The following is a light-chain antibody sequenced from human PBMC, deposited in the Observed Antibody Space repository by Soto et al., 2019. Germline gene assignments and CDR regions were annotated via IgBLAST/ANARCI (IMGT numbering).Light chain of an antibody. V-gene: IGKV3-11*01. Sequence: EVLLTQSPATLSLSPAGTATLSCRASQSVGSYLAWYQQKPGQAPRLLIYDASNRATGIPARFSGSGSGTDFTLTISSLDPEDFAVYYCQQRSLWPTFGGGTRLEIK. CDR3: QQRSLWPT. CDR2: DAS. CDR1: QSVGSY. J-gene: IGKJ5*01.